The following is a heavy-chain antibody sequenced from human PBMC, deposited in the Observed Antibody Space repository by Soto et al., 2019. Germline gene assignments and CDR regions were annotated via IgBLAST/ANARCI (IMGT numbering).Heavy chain of an antibody. D-gene: IGHD5-12*01. V-gene: IGHV1-69*06. CDR1: GGTFSSYA. CDR3: ARDPSPERDGYNSPFLVDY. Sequence: GASVKVSCKASGGTFSSYAISWVRQAPGQGLEWMGGIIPIFGTANYAQKFQGRVTITADKSTSTAYMELSSLRSEDTAVYYCARDPSPERDGYNSPFLVDYWGQGTLVTVYS. CDR2: IIPIFGTA. J-gene: IGHJ4*02.